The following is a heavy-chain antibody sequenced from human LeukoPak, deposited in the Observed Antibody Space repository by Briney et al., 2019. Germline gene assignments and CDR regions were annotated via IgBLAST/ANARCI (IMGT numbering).Heavy chain of an antibody. Sequence: GGSLRLSCAASEFTFSSYSMNWVRQAPGKGLEWVSSISSSSSYIYYADSVKGRFTISRDNAKNSLYLQMNSLRAEDTAVYYCARDSLGVALDYWGQGTLVTVSS. D-gene: IGHD3-10*01. CDR1: EFTFSSYS. CDR3: ARDSLGVALDY. V-gene: IGHV3-21*01. J-gene: IGHJ4*02. CDR2: ISSSSSYI.